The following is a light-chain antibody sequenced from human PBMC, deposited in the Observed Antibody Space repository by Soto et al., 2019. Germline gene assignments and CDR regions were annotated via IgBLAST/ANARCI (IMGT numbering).Light chain of an antibody. CDR2: EVS. Sequence: QSVLTQPASVSGSPGQSITISCTGTSSDVGGYTYVSWYQQHPGKAPKLMIYEVSDRPSGISNRFSGSKSGNTASLTISGRQAEDEADYYCSSYTSSSTLVFGGGTKVAVL. CDR3: SSYTSSSTLV. J-gene: IGLJ3*02. V-gene: IGLV2-14*01. CDR1: SSDVGGYTY.